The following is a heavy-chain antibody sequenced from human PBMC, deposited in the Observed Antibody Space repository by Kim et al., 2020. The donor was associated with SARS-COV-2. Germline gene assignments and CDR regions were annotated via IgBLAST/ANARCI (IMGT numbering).Heavy chain of an antibody. Sequence: YADSVKGRLTGSRDNAKNALYLQMNSLGGGETGVYFCARGFDWALDLWGQGTLVTVSS. CDR3: ARGFDWALDL. V-gene: IGHV3-11*06. D-gene: IGHD3-9*01. J-gene: IGHJ5*02.